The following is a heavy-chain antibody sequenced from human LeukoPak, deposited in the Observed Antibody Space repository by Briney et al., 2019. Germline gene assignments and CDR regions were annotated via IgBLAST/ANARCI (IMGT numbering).Heavy chain of an antibody. CDR1: GGSFSGYY. CDR2: INHSGST. CDR3: ARGIHPVF. V-gene: IGHV4-34*01. J-gene: IGHJ4*02. Sequence: SGTLSLTCAVYGGSFSGYYWSWIRQPPGKGLGWIGEINHSGSTNYNPSLKSRVTISVDTSKNQVSLKLSSVTAADTAVYYCARGIHPVFWGQGPLVTVSS.